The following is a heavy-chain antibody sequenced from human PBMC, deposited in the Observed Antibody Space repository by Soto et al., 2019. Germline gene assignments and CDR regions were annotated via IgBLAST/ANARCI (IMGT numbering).Heavy chain of an antibody. V-gene: IGHV1-46*01. CDR2: INPHGGST. CDR1: GDTFTSYY. CDR3: ARSSGGNFGIIIEGSNWYDP. D-gene: IGHD3-3*01. J-gene: IGHJ5*02. Sequence: ASVKVSCKAPGDTFTSYYLNWVRQAPGQGLESMGVINPHGGSTKYAQKFQGRITMTRDTSRSTVYMELSSLRSDDTAIYYCARSSGGNFGIIIEGSNWYDPWGQGTLVTVSS.